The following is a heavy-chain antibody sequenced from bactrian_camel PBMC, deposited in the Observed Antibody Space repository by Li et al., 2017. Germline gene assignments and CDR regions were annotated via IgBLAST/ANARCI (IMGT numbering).Heavy chain of an antibody. Sequence: HVQLVESGGSSVQTGGSLKLSCVGSGSTFNNYYISWVRQAPAKGLEWVSSIYSDGSNTYYADSVKGRFTISRDNAKNTLYLEMRNLQPNDTAMYYCTARIGRGLCEHWNIARAGFGWLGHGTQVTVS. V-gene: IGHV3-2*01. D-gene: IGHD8*01. CDR1: GSTFNNYY. J-gene: IGHJ6*01. CDR2: IYSDGSNT. CDR3: TARIGRGLCEHWNIARAGFGW.